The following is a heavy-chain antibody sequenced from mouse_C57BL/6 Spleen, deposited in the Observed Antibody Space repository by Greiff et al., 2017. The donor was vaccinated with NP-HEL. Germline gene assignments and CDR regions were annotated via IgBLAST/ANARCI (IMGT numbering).Heavy chain of an antibody. CDR2: ISYNGCN. CDR1: GYSITSGYY. Sequence: EVKLVESGPGLVKPSQSLSLTCTVTGYSITSGYYWYWIRQLPGNKLEWMGYISYNGCNNYNPYLKNRITITRDTSKNQFFLKLNTVTTEDTATYYCARGSGTVDMDYWGQGTSVTVSS. V-gene: IGHV3-6*01. D-gene: IGHD1-3*01. J-gene: IGHJ4*01. CDR3: ARGSGTVDMDY.